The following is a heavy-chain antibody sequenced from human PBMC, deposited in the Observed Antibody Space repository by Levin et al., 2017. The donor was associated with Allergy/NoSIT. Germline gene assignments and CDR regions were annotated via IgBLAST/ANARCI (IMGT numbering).Heavy chain of an antibody. Sequence: GALVKVSCAASGFTFSSYAMSWVRQAPGKGLEWVSAISGSGGSTYYADSVKGRFTISRDNSKNTLYLQMNSLRAEDTAVYYCAKRPAGYTGDYYMDVWGKGTTVTVSS. D-gene: IGHD3-9*01. CDR3: AKRPAGYTGDYYMDV. CDR2: ISGSGGST. V-gene: IGHV3-23*01. CDR1: GFTFSSYA. J-gene: IGHJ6*03.